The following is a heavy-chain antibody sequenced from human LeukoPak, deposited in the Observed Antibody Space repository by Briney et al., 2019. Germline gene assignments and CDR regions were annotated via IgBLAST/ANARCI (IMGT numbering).Heavy chain of an antibody. J-gene: IGHJ4*02. CDR2: FDPEDGET. CDR1: GYTLSELS. Sequence: GASVKVSCKVSGYTLSELSMHWVRQAPGKGLEWLGGFDPEDGETIYAQKFQGRVTMTEDTSTDTAYMELSSLRSEDTAVYNCATVTGTTFLSLDVWGQGTLVTVSS. CDR3: ATVTGTTFLSLDV. D-gene: IGHD1-7*01. V-gene: IGHV1-24*01.